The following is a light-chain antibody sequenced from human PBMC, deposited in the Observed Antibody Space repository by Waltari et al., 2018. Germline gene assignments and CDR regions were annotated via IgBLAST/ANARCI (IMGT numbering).Light chain of an antibody. CDR3: CSYAGDYTLV. J-gene: IGLJ2*01. CDR2: EVN. V-gene: IGLV2-11*01. Sequence: QSALTQPRSVSGSPGQSVTISCAGTSSDVGAYIHVSWYQQSPGTAPKLLIYEVNNRPSGVPDRFSASKSGNTASLTISGLRAEDEADYYCCSYAGDYTLVFGGGTKLTVL. CDR1: SSDVGAYIH.